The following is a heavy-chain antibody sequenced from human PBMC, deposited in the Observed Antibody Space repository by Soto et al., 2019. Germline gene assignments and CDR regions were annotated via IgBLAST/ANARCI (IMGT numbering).Heavy chain of an antibody. J-gene: IGHJ6*03. V-gene: IGHV4-39*07. CDR1: GGSISSSSYY. D-gene: IGHD6-19*01. CDR3: ARVVAGTRSYYYYYMDV. CDR2: IYYSGSN. Sequence: SETLSLTCTVSGGSISSSSYYWGWIRQPPGKGLEWIGSIYYSGSNYYNPSLKSRVTISVATSKNQFSLKLSSVTAADTAVYYCARVVAGTRSYYYYYMDVWGKGTTVTVSS.